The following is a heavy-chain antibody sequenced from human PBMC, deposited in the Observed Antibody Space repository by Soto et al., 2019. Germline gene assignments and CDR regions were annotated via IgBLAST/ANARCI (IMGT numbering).Heavy chain of an antibody. D-gene: IGHD5-18*01. CDR3: APHTLDTGMPSGY. Sequence: ASVKVSCKASGYTFTSYDINWVRQAPGQGLEWMGWISAYNGNTKYAQKLQGRVTMTTDTSTSTAYMELRSLRSDDTAVYYCAPHTLDTGMPSGYWGQGTLVTVSS. J-gene: IGHJ4*02. CDR2: ISAYNGNT. V-gene: IGHV1-18*01. CDR1: GYTFTSYD.